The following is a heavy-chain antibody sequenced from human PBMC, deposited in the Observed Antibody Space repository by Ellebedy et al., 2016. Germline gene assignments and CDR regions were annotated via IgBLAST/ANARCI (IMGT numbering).Heavy chain of an antibody. Sequence: GGSLRLSCAASGFTFSSYAMSWVRQAPGKGLEWVSAISGSGGSTYYADSVKGRFTISRDNSKNTLYLQMNSLRAEDTAVYYCAKFGYSGYDFSAGMDVWGQGTTVTVSS. CDR2: ISGSGGST. CDR3: AKFGYSGYDFSAGMDV. D-gene: IGHD5-12*01. CDR1: GFTFSSYA. V-gene: IGHV3-23*01. J-gene: IGHJ6*02.